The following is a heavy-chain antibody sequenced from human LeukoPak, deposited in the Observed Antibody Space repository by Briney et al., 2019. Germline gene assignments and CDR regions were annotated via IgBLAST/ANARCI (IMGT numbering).Heavy chain of an antibody. V-gene: IGHV4-39*01. D-gene: IGHD2-15*01. Sequence: SETLSLTCDVSGGSISTGNYWWGWLRQPPGKGLEWIGIIFHTGKTHDNPSLRGRVSMSVDTSKNQFSLRLSAVTAADTAVYYCARQVGVGVWALDYWGQGALVTVSS. CDR1: GGSISTGNYW. CDR3: ARQVGVGVWALDY. CDR2: IFHTGKT. J-gene: IGHJ4*02.